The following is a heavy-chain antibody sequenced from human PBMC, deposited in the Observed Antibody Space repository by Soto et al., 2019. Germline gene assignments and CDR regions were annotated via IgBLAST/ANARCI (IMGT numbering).Heavy chain of an antibody. V-gene: IGHV4-59*01. CDR2: IYYSGST. CDR1: GGSISSYY. CDR3: VRGVATIRPFDY. Sequence: SETLSLTCTVSGGSISSYYWSWIRQPPGKGLEWIGYIYYSGSTNYNPSLKSRVTISVDTSKNQFSLKLSSVTAADTAVYYCVRGVATIRPFDYWGQGTLVTVSS. D-gene: IGHD5-12*01. J-gene: IGHJ4*02.